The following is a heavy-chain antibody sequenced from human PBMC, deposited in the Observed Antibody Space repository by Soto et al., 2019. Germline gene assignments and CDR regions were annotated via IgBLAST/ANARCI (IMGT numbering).Heavy chain of an antibody. V-gene: IGHV4-31*03. D-gene: IGHD2-15*01. CDR2: IYYSGST. Sequence: SETLSLTCTVSGGSISSGGYYWSWIRQHPGKGLEWIGYIYYSGSTYYNPSLKSRVTISVDTSKNQFSLKLSSVTAADTAVYYCARGRVVVVAATFFVWFDPWGQGTLVTVSS. CDR3: ARGRVVVVAATFFVWFDP. CDR1: GGSISSGGYY. J-gene: IGHJ5*02.